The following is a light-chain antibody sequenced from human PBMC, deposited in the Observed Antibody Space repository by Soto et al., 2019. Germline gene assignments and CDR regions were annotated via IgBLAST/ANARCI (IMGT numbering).Light chain of an antibody. CDR1: QSISSW. CDR2: DAS. V-gene: IGKV1-5*01. Sequence: DIQMTQSPSTLSASVGDRVTITCRASQSISSWLAWYQQKPGNAPKLLIYDASSLESGVPSRFSGSGSGTEFTLTISRLQPDDFATYYGQQYKSYPLTFGGGTKVEIK. CDR3: QQYKSYPLT. J-gene: IGKJ4*01.